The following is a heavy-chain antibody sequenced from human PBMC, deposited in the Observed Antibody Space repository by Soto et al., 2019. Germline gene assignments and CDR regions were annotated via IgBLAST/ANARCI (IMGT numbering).Heavy chain of an antibody. CDR3: AKDSSITAAGSGGWFDP. CDR1: GFDFNTYG. CDR2: ISFDGGNQ. J-gene: IGHJ5*02. V-gene: IGHV3-30*18. D-gene: IGHD6-13*01. Sequence: QVQLVQSGGGVVQPGRPLRLSCAASGFDFNTYGLHWVRQAPGKGLEWVAGISFDGGNQYYADSVKGRFTISRDKSNNTLFLQMNSLGAEDTATYYCAKDSSITAAGSGGWFDPWGQGTLVIVSS.